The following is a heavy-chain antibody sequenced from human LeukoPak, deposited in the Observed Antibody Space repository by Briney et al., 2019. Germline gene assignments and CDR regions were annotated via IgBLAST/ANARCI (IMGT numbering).Heavy chain of an antibody. V-gene: IGHV3-53*01. CDR3: ASHTVSRSP. CDR2: IYSDGST. Sequence: GGSLRLSCAVSGFTVSSDYMSWVRQAPGKGLEWVSVIYSDGSTYYADSVKGRFSISRDSSKNTLYLQMNSLRAEDTAVYYCASHTVSRSPRGQGTLVTVSS. J-gene: IGHJ5*02. D-gene: IGHD4-11*01. CDR1: GFTVSSDY.